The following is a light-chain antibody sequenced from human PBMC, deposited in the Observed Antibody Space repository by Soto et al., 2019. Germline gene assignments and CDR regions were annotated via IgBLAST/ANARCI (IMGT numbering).Light chain of an antibody. Sequence: QPVLTQSPSASASLGASVKFTCTLSSGHSSYAIAWHQQQPEKGPRYLMKLNNNGSHTKGDGIPDRFSGSSSGAERYLTISSLQSEDGADYYCQTWGSGIVVFGGGTQLTVL. CDR1: SGHSSYA. J-gene: IGLJ2*01. CDR3: QTWGSGIVV. V-gene: IGLV4-69*01. CDR2: LNNNGSH.